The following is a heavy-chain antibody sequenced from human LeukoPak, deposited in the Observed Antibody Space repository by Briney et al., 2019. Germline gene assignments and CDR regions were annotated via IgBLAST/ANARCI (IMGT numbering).Heavy chain of an antibody. J-gene: IGHJ4*02. D-gene: IGHD5-12*01. Sequence: GGSLRLSCAASGLTFNTYWMTCARQAPGKGLEWVANINRDGSEKNYVGSVRGRFTISRDNTKNSLYLQMNSLTVEDTAVYYCGRGPGYRSDYWGQGTLVTVSS. CDR2: INRDGSEK. CDR1: GLTFNTYW. CDR3: GRGPGYRSDY. V-gene: IGHV3-7*05.